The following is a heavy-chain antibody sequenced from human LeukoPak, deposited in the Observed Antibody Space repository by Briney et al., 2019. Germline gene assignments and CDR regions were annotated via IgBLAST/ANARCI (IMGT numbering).Heavy chain of an antibody. CDR2: YYIDATT. CDR3: ARESIPSGWCLS. CDR1: GFSVSNNY. D-gene: IGHD6-19*01. J-gene: IGHJ5*02. Sequence: SGGSLRLSCAASGFSVSNNYMSRVRQAPGKGLEWVSTYYIDATTHYPDSVRGRFTISSDSSKNTLYLQMNSLRVEDTAIYYCARESIPSGWCLSWGQGTLVTVSS. V-gene: IGHV3-53*01.